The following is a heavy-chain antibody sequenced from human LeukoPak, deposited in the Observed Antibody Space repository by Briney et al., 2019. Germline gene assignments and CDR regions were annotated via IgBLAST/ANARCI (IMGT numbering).Heavy chain of an antibody. J-gene: IGHJ4*02. CDR1: GDSISSYY. D-gene: IGHD3-16*01. Sequence: SETLSLTCIVSGDSISSYYWSWIRQPPGKGLEWIGYIYYSGSTNYDPSLKSRVTISVDASKNHFSLKLSSVTAADTAVYYCARDRSLGIIDYWGQGTLVTVSS. CDR2: IYYSGST. CDR3: ARDRSLGIIDY. V-gene: IGHV4-59*01.